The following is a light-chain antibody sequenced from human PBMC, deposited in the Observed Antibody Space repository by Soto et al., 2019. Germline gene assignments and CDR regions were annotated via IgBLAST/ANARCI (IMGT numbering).Light chain of an antibody. Sequence: QSALTQPASVSGSPGQSITISCTGTSSDVGGYNFVSWYQQHPGKAPKLMIYEVTNRPSGVSNRFSASKSGNTASLTISGLQAEDEADYYCSSYTTRSTWVFGGGTKVTVL. CDR1: SSDVGGYNF. CDR3: SSYTTRSTWV. J-gene: IGLJ3*02. CDR2: EVT. V-gene: IGLV2-14*01.